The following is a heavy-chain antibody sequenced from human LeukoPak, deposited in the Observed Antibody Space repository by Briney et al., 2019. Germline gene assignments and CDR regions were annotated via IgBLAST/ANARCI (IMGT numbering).Heavy chain of an antibody. D-gene: IGHD5-12*01. J-gene: IGHJ4*02. CDR2: ISAYNGNT. CDR1: VYTFSSYG. V-gene: IGHV1-18*01. Sequence: ASVTVSCKASVYTFSSYGISWVRQAPGQGLEWMGWISAYNGNTNYAQKFQGRVTMTTDTSTTTAYMELRSLRSDDTAVYYCAREQGGYSGSADYWGQGTLVTVSS. CDR3: AREQGGYSGSADY.